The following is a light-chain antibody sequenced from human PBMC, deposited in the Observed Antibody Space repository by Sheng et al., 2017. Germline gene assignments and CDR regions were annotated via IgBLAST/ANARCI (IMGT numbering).Light chain of an antibody. J-gene: IGKJ4*01. V-gene: IGKV1-9*01. CDR1: QDINTL. CDR2: SAS. Sequence: QLTQSPSSLSASVGDRVTITCRASQDINTLLAWYQQKPGKAPKLLIYSASTLQSGVPSRFTGSGSGTHFTLTISSLQPEDFATYYCQQFHSYPXPFGGGTKVEI. CDR3: QQFHSYPXP.